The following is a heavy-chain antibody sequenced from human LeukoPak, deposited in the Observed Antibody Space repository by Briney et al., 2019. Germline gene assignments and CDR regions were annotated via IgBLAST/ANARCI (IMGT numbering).Heavy chain of an antibody. Sequence: GGSLRLSCAASGFTVSSNYMSWVRQAPGKGLEWVSVTYSGGSTDYADSVKGRFTISRDNSKNTLYPQMNSLRAEDTAVYYCAIDLPDYGMDVWGQGTTVTVSS. CDR2: TYSGGST. CDR3: AIDLPDYGMDV. CDR1: GFTVSSNY. J-gene: IGHJ6*02. V-gene: IGHV3-66*01.